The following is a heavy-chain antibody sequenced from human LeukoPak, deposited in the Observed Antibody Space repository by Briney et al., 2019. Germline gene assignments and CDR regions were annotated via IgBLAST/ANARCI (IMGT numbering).Heavy chain of an antibody. CDR2: INTNTGNP. CDR3: ARVRGYSGYDKLDY. J-gene: IGHJ4*02. Sequence: ASVKVSCKASGYTFTGYYMHWVRQAPGQGLEWMGWINTNTGNPTYAQGFTGRFVFSLDTSVSTAYLQISSLKAEDTAVYYCARVRGYSGYDKLDYWGQGTLVTVSS. V-gene: IGHV7-4-1*02. D-gene: IGHD5-12*01. CDR1: GYTFTGYY.